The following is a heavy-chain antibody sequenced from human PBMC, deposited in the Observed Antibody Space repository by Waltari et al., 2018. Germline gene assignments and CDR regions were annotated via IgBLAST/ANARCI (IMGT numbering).Heavy chain of an antibody. CDR2: KSADGSMK. CDR3: ASCTGGNCYYYGFDV. D-gene: IGHD2-8*02. Sequence: QVQLVESGGGVVQPGRSLRLSCAASGFTFSSSGMHWVRQIPGRGLGWVAVKSADGSMKSYADSVKGRFSISRDNSKNSLSLEMNSLRPEDTAVYYCASCTGGNCYYYGFDVWGQGTTVTVSS. CDR1: GFTFSSSG. J-gene: IGHJ6*02. V-gene: IGHV3-30*03.